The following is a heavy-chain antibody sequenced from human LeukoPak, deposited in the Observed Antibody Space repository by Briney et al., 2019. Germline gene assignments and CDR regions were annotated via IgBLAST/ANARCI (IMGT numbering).Heavy chain of an antibody. D-gene: IGHD2-2*01. J-gene: IGHJ5*02. CDR1: GGSISSGGYY. Sequence: SETLSPTCTVSGGSISSGGYYWSWIRQHPGKGLEWIGYIYYSGSTYYNPSLKSRVTISVDTSKNQFSLKLSSVTAADTAVYYCARAGCSSTSCYLRGNWFDPWGQGTLVTVSS. V-gene: IGHV4-31*03. CDR3: ARAGCSSTSCYLRGNWFDP. CDR2: IYYSGST.